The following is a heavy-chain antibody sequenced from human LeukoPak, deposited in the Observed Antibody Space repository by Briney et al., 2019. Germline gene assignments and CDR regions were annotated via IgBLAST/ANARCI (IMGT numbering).Heavy chain of an antibody. J-gene: IGHJ4*02. Sequence: ASVKVSCKASGYTFTSYDINWVRQATGQGLEWMGWMNPNSGNTGYAQKFQGRVTMTTDTSTSTAYMELRSLRSDGTAVYYCARGGRYDFWSGPPKTYWGQGTLVTVSS. CDR3: ARGGRYDFWSGPPKTY. D-gene: IGHD3-3*01. CDR2: MNPNSGNT. CDR1: GYTFTSYD. V-gene: IGHV1-8*01.